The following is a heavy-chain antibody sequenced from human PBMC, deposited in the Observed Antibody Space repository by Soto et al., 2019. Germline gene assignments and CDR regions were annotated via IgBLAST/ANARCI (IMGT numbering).Heavy chain of an antibody. J-gene: IGHJ4*02. D-gene: IGHD2-15*01. V-gene: IGHV1-3*01. Sequence: ASVKVSCKASGYTFTSYAMHWLRQAPGQRLEWMGWINAGNGNTKYSQNFQGRVTITRDTSASTAYMELSSLRSEDTAVYYCARGPGGPDGPGDYWGQGALVTVSS. CDR3: ARGPGGPDGPGDY. CDR1: GYTFTSYA. CDR2: INAGNGNT.